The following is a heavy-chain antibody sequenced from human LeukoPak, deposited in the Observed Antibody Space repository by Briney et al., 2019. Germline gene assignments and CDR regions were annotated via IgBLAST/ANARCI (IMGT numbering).Heavy chain of an antibody. CDR1: GGSFSGYY. J-gene: IGHJ5*02. CDR3: VRGIPGMFDP. Sequence: SETLSLTCAVYGGSFSGYYWSWIRQPPGKGLEWIGEINHSGSTNYNPSLKSRVTISVDTSKNQFSLKLSSVTAADTAVYYCVRGIPGMFDPWGQGTLVTVSS. D-gene: IGHD2-21*01. CDR2: INHSGST. V-gene: IGHV4-34*01.